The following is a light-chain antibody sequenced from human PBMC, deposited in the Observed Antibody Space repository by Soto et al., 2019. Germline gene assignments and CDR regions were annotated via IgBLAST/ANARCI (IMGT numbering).Light chain of an antibody. CDR3: QQSYSKILS. CDR2: ASS. V-gene: IGKV1-39*01. CDR1: QNIYQN. Sequence: IQLTQSPSSLAASVGDRGTIGCRTIQNIYQNVNWYQLKPGKAPKLLIFASSTWQTGVPSRFSGSGSGADFTLTISSLQPEDFAAYYCQQSYSKILSFGGGTRV. J-gene: IGKJ4*01.